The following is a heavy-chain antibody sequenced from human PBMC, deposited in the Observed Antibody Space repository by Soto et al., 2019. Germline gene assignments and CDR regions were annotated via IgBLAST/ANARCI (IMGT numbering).Heavy chain of an antibody. J-gene: IGHJ6*02. Sequence: GGSLRLSCAASGFTVSSNYMSWVRQAPGKGLEWDSVIYSGGSTYYAVSVKGRFTIYRDNSKNTLYLQMNSLRAEDTAVYYCARDYVTMFGVVSYGMDVWGQGTTVTVTS. V-gene: IGHV3-53*01. D-gene: IGHD3-3*01. CDR1: GFTVSSNY. CDR2: IYSGGST. CDR3: ARDYVTMFGVVSYGMDV.